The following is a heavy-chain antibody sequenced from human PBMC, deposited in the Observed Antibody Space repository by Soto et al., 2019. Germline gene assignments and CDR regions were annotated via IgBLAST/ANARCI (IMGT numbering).Heavy chain of an antibody. CDR3: ARTRKYSSSSGLIRYYYYGMDV. CDR2: IYYSGST. CDR1: GGSISSSSYY. J-gene: IGHJ6*02. Sequence: PSETLSLTGTGSGGSISSSSYYWGWIRQPPGKGLEWIGSIYYSGSTYYNPSLKSRVTISVDTSKNQFSLKLSSVTAADTAVYYCARTRKYSSSSGLIRYYYYGMDVWGQGTTVTVSS. D-gene: IGHD6-6*01. V-gene: IGHV4-39*01.